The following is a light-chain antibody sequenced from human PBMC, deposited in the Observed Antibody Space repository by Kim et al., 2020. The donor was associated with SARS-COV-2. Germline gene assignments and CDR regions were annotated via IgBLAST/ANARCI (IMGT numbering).Light chain of an antibody. CDR1: QSVSSN. CDR2: SAS. V-gene: IGKV3-15*01. Sequence: EIVMTQSPATLSVSPGERATLSCRASQSVSSNLSWYQQKPVQAPRLLIYSASTRATGIPSRFIGSGSGTEFTLTISSLQSEDFAVYYCQRYNNWPQTFGQGSKVVIK. J-gene: IGKJ1*01. CDR3: QRYNNWPQT.